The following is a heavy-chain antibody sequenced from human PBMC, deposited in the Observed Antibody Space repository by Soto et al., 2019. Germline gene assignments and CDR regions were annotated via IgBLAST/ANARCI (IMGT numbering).Heavy chain of an antibody. CDR2: IYYSRST. D-gene: IGHD2-15*01. Sequence: QVQLQESGPGLVKPSETLSLTCTVSGVSISSYYWSWIRQPPGKGLEWIGYIYYSRSTNYNPSLKSRVTISVDTSKNQFSLKLSSVTAADTAVYYCARARGGYIYYWAQGTLVTVSS. CDR1: GVSISSYY. CDR3: ARARGGYIYY. V-gene: IGHV4-59*01. J-gene: IGHJ4*02.